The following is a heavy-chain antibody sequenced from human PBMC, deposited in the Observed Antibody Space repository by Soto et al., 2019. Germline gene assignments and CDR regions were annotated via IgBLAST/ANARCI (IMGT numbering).Heavy chain of an antibody. J-gene: IGHJ6*02. D-gene: IGHD3-10*01. Sequence: WGSLRLSCAASGFTFSSYSMNWVRQAPGKGLEWVSYISSSSSTIYYADSVKGRFTISRDNAKNSLYLQMNSLRDEDTAVYYCARDAYYYGSGSSYGMDVWGQGTTVTVSS. CDR2: ISSSSSTI. CDR1: GFTFSSYS. CDR3: ARDAYYYGSGSSYGMDV. V-gene: IGHV3-48*02.